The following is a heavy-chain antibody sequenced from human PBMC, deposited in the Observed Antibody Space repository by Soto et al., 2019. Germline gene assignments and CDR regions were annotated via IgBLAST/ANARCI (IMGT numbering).Heavy chain of an antibody. CDR2: IWYDGSNK. Sequence: QVQLVESGGGVVQPGKSLRLSCAASGFPFSSFGIHWVRQAPGEGLEWVAVIWYDGSNKYYADSVKGRFTISRDNAKNMVDLQMNSLRGEDTAVYYCARSGCSGGTCYRGYDGFDIWGQGTKVTVSP. CDR1: GFPFSSFG. D-gene: IGHD2-15*01. V-gene: IGHV3-33*01. CDR3: ARSGCSGGTCYRGYDGFDI. J-gene: IGHJ3*02.